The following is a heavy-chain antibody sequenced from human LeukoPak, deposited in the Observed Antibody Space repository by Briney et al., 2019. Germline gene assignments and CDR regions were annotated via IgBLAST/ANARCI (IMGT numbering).Heavy chain of an antibody. D-gene: IGHD1-26*01. CDR2: IYSSGST. CDR1: GASVSGSPYY. J-gene: IGHJ4*02. V-gene: IGHV4-39*01. Sequence: SETLSLTCTVSGASVSGSPYYWGWIRQPPGKGLEWIGSIYSSGSTYYNASLQSRVTISIETSKNQISLRLNSVTAADTAIYYCAKSGGYGLIDYWAREPWSPSP. CDR3: AKSGGYGLIDY.